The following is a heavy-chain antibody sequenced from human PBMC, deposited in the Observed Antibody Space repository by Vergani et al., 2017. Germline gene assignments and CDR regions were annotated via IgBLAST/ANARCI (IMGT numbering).Heavy chain of an antibody. CDR2: INHSGST. V-gene: IGHV4-34*10. CDR3: ARHSSGLYWFGD. J-gene: IGHJ4*02. CDR1: GGSFSGYY. Sequence: QLQLQESGPGLVKPSETLSLTCAVSGGSFSGYYWSWIRQPPGKGLEWIGEINHSGSTNYNPSLKSRVTISVDTSKNQFSLKLSSVTAADTAVYYCARHSSGLYWFGDWGQGTLVTVSS. D-gene: IGHD6-19*01.